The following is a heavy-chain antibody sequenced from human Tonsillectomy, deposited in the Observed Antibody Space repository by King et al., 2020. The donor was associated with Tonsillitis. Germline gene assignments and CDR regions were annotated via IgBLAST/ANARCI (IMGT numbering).Heavy chain of an antibody. Sequence: QLVQSGAEVKKPGASVKISCKASGYSFTINYMQWVRQAPGQGLEWMGLINPRGGSTSYAQKFQGRVTITRDTSTSTVYMEVSSLTSEDTAVYHCARGLVGVAGVDLDYWGQGTHVTVSS. CDR1: GYSFTINY. CDR2: INPRGGST. J-gene: IGHJ4*02. D-gene: IGHD2-2*01. V-gene: IGHV1-46*01. CDR3: ARGLVGVAGVDLDY.